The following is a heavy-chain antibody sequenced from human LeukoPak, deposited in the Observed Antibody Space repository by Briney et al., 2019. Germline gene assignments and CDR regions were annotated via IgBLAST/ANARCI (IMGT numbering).Heavy chain of an antibody. CDR2: ITSGSSVM. CDR3: AREAPYDTSGYAY. Sequence: TGGSLRLSCSASGFTFSTYAMHWVRQAPGKGLEWVTYITSGSSVMYYADSVKGRFTISRDNAKNSLYLQMNSLRDEDTAVYYCAREAPYDTSGYAYWGQGTLVTVSS. D-gene: IGHD3-22*01. V-gene: IGHV3-48*02. CDR1: GFTFSTYA. J-gene: IGHJ4*02.